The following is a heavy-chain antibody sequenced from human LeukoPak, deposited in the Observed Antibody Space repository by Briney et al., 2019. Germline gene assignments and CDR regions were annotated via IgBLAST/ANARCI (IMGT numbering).Heavy chain of an antibody. CDR2: IYYSGST. D-gene: IGHD3-10*01. V-gene: IGHV4-39*07. J-gene: IGHJ4*02. Sequence: PSQTLSLTCTVSGGSISSGSYYWGWIRQPPGKGLEWTGSIYYSGSTYYNPSLKSRVTISVDTSKNQFSLKLSSVTAADTAVYYCARDSTPPAYYYGSGSSDYWGQGTLVTVSS. CDR3: ARDSTPPAYYYGSGSSDY. CDR1: GGSISSGSYY.